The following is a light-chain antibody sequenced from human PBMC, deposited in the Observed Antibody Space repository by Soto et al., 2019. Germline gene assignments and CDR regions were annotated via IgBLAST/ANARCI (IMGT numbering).Light chain of an antibody. CDR2: GAS. Sequence: VLTQSPDTLSLSPGERATLSCRASQSVNIDFLVWYQQKPGQAPRLLMFGASIRATGIPDRFSASGSGTDFTLSISRLELEDFAVYYCQHYGSSPTFDQGTKVEIK. CDR3: QHYGSSPT. V-gene: IGKV3-20*01. CDR1: QSVNIDF. J-gene: IGKJ1*01.